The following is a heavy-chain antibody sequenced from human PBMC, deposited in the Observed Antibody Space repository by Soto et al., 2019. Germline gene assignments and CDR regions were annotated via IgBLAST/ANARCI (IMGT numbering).Heavy chain of an antibody. J-gene: IGHJ4*02. CDR1: GYTFTSYG. CDR3: ASTQTGYSSSWYIAY. D-gene: IGHD6-13*01. Sequence: ASVKVSCKASGYTFTSYGISWVRQAPGQGLEWMGWISAYNGNTNYAQKLQGRDTMTTDTSTSTVYMELRSLRSDDTAVYYCASTQTGYSSSWYIAYWGQGTLVTVSS. CDR2: ISAYNGNT. V-gene: IGHV1-18*01.